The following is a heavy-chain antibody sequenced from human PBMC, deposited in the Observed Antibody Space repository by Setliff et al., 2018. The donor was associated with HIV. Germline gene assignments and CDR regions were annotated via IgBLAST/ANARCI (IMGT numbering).Heavy chain of an antibody. J-gene: IGHJ6*02. Sequence: SETLSLTCGVSGGSINSGGYYWSWIRQHPGKGLEWIGHISDTGRTSYNPSLKSRVTISVDTSKSQISLKLNSVTAAETAVDYCARDRAREYHSRMDIWGQGTTVTVSS. V-gene: IGHV4-31*11. CDR1: GGSINSGGYY. CDR3: ARDRAREYHSRMDI. CDR2: ISDTGRT. D-gene: IGHD3-22*01.